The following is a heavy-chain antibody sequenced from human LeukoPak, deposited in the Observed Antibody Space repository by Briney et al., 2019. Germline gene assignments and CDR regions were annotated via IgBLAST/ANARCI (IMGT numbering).Heavy chain of an antibody. CDR1: GGSFSGYY. CDR2: INHSGST. CDR3: ATDSDSSGPGGHAFDI. V-gene: IGHV4-34*01. D-gene: IGHD3-22*01. Sequence: KPSETLSLTCAVYGGSFSGYYWSWIRQPPGKGLEWIGEINHSGSTNYNPSLKSRVTISVDTSKNQFSLKLSSVTAADTAVYYCATDSDSSGPGGHAFDIWGQGTMVTVSS. J-gene: IGHJ3*02.